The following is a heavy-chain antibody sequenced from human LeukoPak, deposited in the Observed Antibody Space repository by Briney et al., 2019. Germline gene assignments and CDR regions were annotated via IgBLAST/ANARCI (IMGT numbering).Heavy chain of an antibody. V-gene: IGHV1-2*02. Sequence: ASVKVSCKASGYTFTSYYMHWVRQAPGQGLEWMGWINLNSGGTNYAQKLQGRVIMTRDTSISTAYMELSRLRSDDTAVYYCARYSTVTVYYFDYWGQGTLVTVSS. CDR1: GYTFTSYY. CDR2: INLNSGGT. J-gene: IGHJ4*02. CDR3: ARYSTVTVYYFDY. D-gene: IGHD4-17*01.